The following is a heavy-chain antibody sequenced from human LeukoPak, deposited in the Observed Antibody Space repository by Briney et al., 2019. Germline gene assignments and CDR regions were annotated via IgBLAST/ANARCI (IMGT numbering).Heavy chain of an antibody. CDR1: GFTFSSYW. Sequence: PGGSLRLSCAASGFTFSSYWMHWIRQAPGKGLVWVSRINSDGSSTSYADSVKGRFTISRDNAKSTLYLQMNSLRAEDTAVYYCARDEAAAPSGIAVAGTNLDYWGQGTLVTVSS. CDR2: INSDGSST. CDR3: ARDEAAAPSGIAVAGTNLDY. D-gene: IGHD6-19*01. V-gene: IGHV3-74*01. J-gene: IGHJ4*02.